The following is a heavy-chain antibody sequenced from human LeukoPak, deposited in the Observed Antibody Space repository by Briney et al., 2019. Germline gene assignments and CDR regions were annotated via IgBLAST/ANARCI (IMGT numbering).Heavy chain of an antibody. V-gene: IGHV3-30*18. J-gene: IGHJ4*02. CDR2: ISYDGSNK. Sequence: GGSLRLSCAASGFTFSSYGMHWVRQAPGKGLEWVAVISYDGSNKYYADSVKGRFTISRDNSKNTLYLQMNSLRAEDTAVYYCAKDGFGSLGYCSSTSCPYHFDYWGQGTLVTVSS. D-gene: IGHD2-2*01. CDR3: AKDGFGSLGYCSSTSCPYHFDY. CDR1: GFTFSSYG.